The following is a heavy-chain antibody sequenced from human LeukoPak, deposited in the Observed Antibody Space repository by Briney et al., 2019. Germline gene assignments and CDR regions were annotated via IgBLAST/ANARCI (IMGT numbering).Heavy chain of an antibody. J-gene: IGHJ4*02. Sequence: SETLSLTCIVSGDSISSYYWSWIRQPPGKGLEWIGNIYDRGSPNYNPSLKSRVTISMDTSKNLFSLKLSSVTAADTAVYYCARDRRAAGSIFDYWGQGTLVTVSS. D-gene: IGHD6-13*01. CDR3: ARDRRAAGSIFDY. CDR2: IYDRGSP. V-gene: IGHV4-59*01. CDR1: GDSISSYY.